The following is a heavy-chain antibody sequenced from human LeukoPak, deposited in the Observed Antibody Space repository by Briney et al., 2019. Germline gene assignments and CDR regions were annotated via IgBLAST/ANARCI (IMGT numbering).Heavy chain of an antibody. CDR3: AGLGITMIGGV. Sequence: GGSLRLSCAASGFIFSSYWMSWVRQAPGKGLEWVANIKQDGSEKYYVDSVKGRFTISRDNAKNSLYLQMNSLRAEDTAVYYCAGLGITMIGGVWGKGTTVTISS. D-gene: IGHD3-10*02. J-gene: IGHJ6*04. V-gene: IGHV3-7*01. CDR2: IKQDGSEK. CDR1: GFIFSSYW.